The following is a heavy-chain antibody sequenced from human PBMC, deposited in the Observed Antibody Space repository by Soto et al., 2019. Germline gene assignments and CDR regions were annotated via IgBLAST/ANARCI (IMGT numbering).Heavy chain of an antibody. CDR1: GYTLTELS. J-gene: IGHJ6*03. CDR3: ARAVTTAYYYYYMDV. V-gene: IGHV1-24*01. CDR2: FDPEDGET. D-gene: IGHD4-4*01. Sequence: ASVKVSCKVSGYTLTELSMHWVRQAPGKGLEWMGGFDPEDGETIYAQKFQGRVTMTTDTSTSTAYMELRSLRSDDTAVYYCARAVTTAYYYYYMDVWGKGTTVTVSS.